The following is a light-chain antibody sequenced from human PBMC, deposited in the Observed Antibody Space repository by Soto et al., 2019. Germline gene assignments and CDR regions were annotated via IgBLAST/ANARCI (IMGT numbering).Light chain of an antibody. CDR2: DAS. Sequence: IVMTQTPATLSVSPGERVTLSCRASESVSYHVAWYQQKPGQTPRLVIYDASSRASGIPARFSGSRPGTEFSLTISGLQSEDFGVYYCQQYDSWLTFGGGTKVDIK. V-gene: IGKV3-15*01. J-gene: IGKJ4*01. CDR3: QQYDSWLT. CDR1: ESVSYH.